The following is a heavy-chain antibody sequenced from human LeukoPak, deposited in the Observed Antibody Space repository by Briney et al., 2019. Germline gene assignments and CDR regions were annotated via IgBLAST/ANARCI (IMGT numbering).Heavy chain of an antibody. CDR2: INPNSDYT. V-gene: IGHV1-8*01. Sequence: GASVKVSCKASGYTLTSYDINWVRQATGQGLEWMGWINPNSDYTFYAQKFQGRVTLTRDTSISTVYMELTTLTSDDTALYYCAVAPGDYWGQGTLVSVSA. D-gene: IGHD2-21*01. CDR3: AVAPGDY. CDR1: GYTLTSYD. J-gene: IGHJ4*02.